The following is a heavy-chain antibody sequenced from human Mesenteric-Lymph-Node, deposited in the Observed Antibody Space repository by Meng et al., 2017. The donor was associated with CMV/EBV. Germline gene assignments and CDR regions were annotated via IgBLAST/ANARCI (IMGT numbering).Heavy chain of an antibody. Sequence: GGSLRLSCAASGFKFSDYWMTWVRLAPGKGLEWLANIKQDGSEKNYVDSVQGRFTISRDNAKNSLYLQMNSLRAEDTAIYYCARYDIWAGLGYVYYDGKDVWGQGTTVTVSS. V-gene: IGHV3-7*03. CDR2: IKQDGSEK. J-gene: IGHJ6*02. CDR3: ARYDIWAGLGYVYYDGKDV. D-gene: IGHD3-22*01. CDR1: GFKFSDYW.